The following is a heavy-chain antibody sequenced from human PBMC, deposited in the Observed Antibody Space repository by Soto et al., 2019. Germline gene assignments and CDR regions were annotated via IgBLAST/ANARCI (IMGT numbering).Heavy chain of an antibody. V-gene: IGHV4-4*07. CDR1: GASITGSFF. Sequence: LPETLSLTCTVSGASITGSFFWSWIRQPAGKGLEWIGRFSLSGTTNYNPSLRSRVTMSADVSKNQFSLRLTSVTAADTALYYCARGMTPPGAPAWYYFDSWGQGTLVTVSS. CDR2: FSLSGTT. D-gene: IGHD2-8*02. CDR3: ARGMTPPGAPAWYYFDS. J-gene: IGHJ4*02.